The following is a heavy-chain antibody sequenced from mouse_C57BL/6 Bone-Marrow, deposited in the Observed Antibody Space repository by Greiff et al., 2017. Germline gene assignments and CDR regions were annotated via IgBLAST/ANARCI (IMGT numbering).Heavy chain of an antibody. D-gene: IGHD2-4*01. Sequence: QVQLQQSGPELVKPGASVKISCKASGYAFSSSWMNWVKQRPGKGLEWIGRIYPGDGDTNYNEKFKSKATLTVDTSSSTAYMQLSSLTSEDSAVYYCARDDYVDWYFDVWGTGTTVTVSS. CDR3: ARDDYVDWYFDV. J-gene: IGHJ1*03. V-gene: IGHV1-82*01. CDR1: GYAFSSSW. CDR2: IYPGDGDT.